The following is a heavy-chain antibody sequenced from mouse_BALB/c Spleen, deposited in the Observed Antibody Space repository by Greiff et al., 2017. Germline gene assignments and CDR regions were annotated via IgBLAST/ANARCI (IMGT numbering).Heavy chain of an antibody. Sequence: EVKLMESGGGLVKPGGSLKLSCAASGFAFSSYDMSWVRPTPEKRLEWVAYISSGGGSTYYPDTVKGRFTISRDNAKNTLYLQMSSLKSEDTAMYYCARQGYYGPFAYWGQGTLVTVSA. CDR1: GFAFSSYD. D-gene: IGHD1-2*01. J-gene: IGHJ3*01. CDR2: ISSGGGST. CDR3: ARQGYYGPFAY. V-gene: IGHV5-12-1*01.